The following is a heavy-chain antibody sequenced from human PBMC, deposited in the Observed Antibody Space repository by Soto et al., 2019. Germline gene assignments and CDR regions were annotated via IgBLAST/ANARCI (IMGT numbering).Heavy chain of an antibody. CDR1: GLTLNDAW. V-gene: IGHV3-15*01. D-gene: IGHD3-22*01. J-gene: IGHJ4*02. Sequence: GGSLRLSCAASGLTLNDAWMFWVRQAPGKGLEWVGRIKGKTDGGTTDYAAPVKGRFTISRDDSKNTVFLQMNSLKTEDTAVYYCTTRTFYYDSSGYYCTYWGQGTLVTVSS. CDR2: IKGKTDGGTT. CDR3: TTRTFYYDSSGYYCTY.